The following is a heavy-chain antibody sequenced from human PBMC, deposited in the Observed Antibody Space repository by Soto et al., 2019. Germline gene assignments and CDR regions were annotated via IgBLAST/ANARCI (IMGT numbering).Heavy chain of an antibody. CDR2: ISYDGSDQ. CDR3: AKDTGADY. V-gene: IGHV3-30*18. D-gene: IGHD3-10*01. CDR1: GFTFSSYG. J-gene: IGHJ4*02. Sequence: QVQLVESGGGVVQPGRSLRLSCAASGFTFSSYGMYWVRQAPGKGLEWGARISYDGSDQFYGDSVKGRFTISRDNSKNILYVQMNSLRSEDTAVYYCAKDTGADYWGQVTVVTVSA.